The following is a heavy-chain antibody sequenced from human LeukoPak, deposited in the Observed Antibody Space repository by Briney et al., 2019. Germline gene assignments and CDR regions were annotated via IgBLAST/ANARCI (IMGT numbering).Heavy chain of an antibody. V-gene: IGHV3-30*01. CDR2: ISYDGSNK. CDR1: GFTFSSYA. J-gene: IGHJ4*02. Sequence: GGSLRLSCAASGFTFSSYAMHWARQAPGKGLEWVAVISYDGSNKYYADSVKGRFTISRDNSKNTLYLQMNSLRAEDTAVYYCARVAARTPHYDYWGQGTLVTVSS. CDR3: ARVAARTPHYDY. D-gene: IGHD6-6*01.